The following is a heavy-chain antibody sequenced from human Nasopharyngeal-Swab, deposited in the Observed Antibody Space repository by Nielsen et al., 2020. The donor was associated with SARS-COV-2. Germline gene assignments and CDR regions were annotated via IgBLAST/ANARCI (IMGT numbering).Heavy chain of an antibody. Sequence: GESLKISCAASGFTFGDHGMSWVRQAPGKGLEWLGFTRRNDFGGTTEYAASVKGRVTISRDDSKSIAYLEINSLKTEDTAVYYCTSESCSGGNCYWGDYFDYWGQGTLVTVSS. V-gene: IGHV3-49*04. D-gene: IGHD2-15*01. J-gene: IGHJ4*02. CDR2: TRRNDFGGTT. CDR3: TSESCSGGNCYWGDYFDY. CDR1: GFTFGDHG.